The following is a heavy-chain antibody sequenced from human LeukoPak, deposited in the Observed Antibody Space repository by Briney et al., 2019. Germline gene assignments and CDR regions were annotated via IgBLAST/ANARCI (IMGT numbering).Heavy chain of an antibody. J-gene: IGHJ4*02. CDR1: GGSISSGGYY. Sequence: SETLSLTCTVSGGSISSGGYYWSWIRQHPGKGLEWIGYIYYSGSTYYNPSLKSRVTISVDTSKNQFSLKLSSVTAADTAVYYCARVDTAMDTFDYWGQGTLVTVSS. V-gene: IGHV4-31*03. CDR2: IYYSGST. CDR3: ARVDTAMDTFDY. D-gene: IGHD5-18*01.